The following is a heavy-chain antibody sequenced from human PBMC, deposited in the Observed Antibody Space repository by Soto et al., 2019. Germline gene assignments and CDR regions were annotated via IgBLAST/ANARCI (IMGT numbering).Heavy chain of an antibody. J-gene: IGHJ4*02. Sequence: GGSLSLSCAASGFTFSSYAMSCVRQAPGEGLEWVSAISGSGGSTCYADSVKGRFTISRDNSKNTRYLQMNSLRAEDTAVYYCASDGTESFVPNTAMVDYWGQGTLVTVSS. CDR3: ASDGTESFVPNTAMVDY. V-gene: IGHV3-23*01. D-gene: IGHD5-18*01. CDR2: ISGSGGST. CDR1: GFTFSSYA.